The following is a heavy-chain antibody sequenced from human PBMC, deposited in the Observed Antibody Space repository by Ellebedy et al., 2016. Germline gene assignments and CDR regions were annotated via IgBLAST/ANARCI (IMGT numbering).Heavy chain of an antibody. V-gene: IGHV3-30-3*01. CDR3: ARDFLSYFDY. CDR1: DFMFSIYS. D-gene: IGHD3-16*01. J-gene: IGHJ4*02. Sequence: GESLKISCAASDFMFSIYSIHWVRQAPGKGLEWVALISPDGTNEYYADSVEGRFTISRDNSKNTLYLQMNSLRVEDTAVYYCARDFLSYFDYWGQGTLVTVSS. CDR2: ISPDGTNE.